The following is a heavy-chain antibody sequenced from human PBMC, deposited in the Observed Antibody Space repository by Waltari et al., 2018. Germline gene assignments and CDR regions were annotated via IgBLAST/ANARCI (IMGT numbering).Heavy chain of an antibody. D-gene: IGHD3-9*01. J-gene: IGHJ1*01. CDR2: INPNSGGT. V-gene: IGHV1-2*06. CDR1: GYTFTGYS. CDR3: ARVPNYDILTGYYKRVFAEYFQH. Sequence: QVQLVQSGAEVKKPGASVKVSCKASGYTFTGYSMHWVRQAPGQGLEWMGRINPNSGGTNYAQKFQGRVTMTRDTSISTAYMELSRLRSDDTAVYYCARVPNYDILTGYYKRVFAEYFQHWGQGTLVTVSS.